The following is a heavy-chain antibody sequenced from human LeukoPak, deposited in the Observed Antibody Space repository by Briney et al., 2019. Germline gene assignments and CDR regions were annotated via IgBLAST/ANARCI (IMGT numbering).Heavy chain of an antibody. CDR3: ARGHPYLGAFDI. V-gene: IGHV4-34*01. CDR2: INHSGST. CDR1: GGSFSGYY. D-gene: IGHD3-16*01. J-gene: IGHJ3*02. Sequence: KPSETLSLTCAVYGGSFSGYYWSWIRQPPGKGLEWIGEINHSGSTNYNPSLKSRVTISVDTSKNQFSLKLSSVTAADTAVYYCARGHPYLGAFDIWGQGTMVTVSS.